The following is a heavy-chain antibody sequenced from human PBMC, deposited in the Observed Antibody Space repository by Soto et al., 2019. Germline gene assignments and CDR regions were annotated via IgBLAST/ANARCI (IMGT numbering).Heavy chain of an antibody. J-gene: IGHJ1*01. CDR2: LYYSGHT. CDR1: GASVNRVGYH. Sequence: QVQLQESGPGLVKPSETLSLTCIVSGASVNRVGYHWFWIRQSPGKGLEWIGHLYYSGHTKYNPSLXXXVXISIDTSKNQFSLKLSSVTVADTAVYYCASEYYATRDYFKMDWGQGTLVTVSS. CDR3: ASEYYATRDYFKMD. D-gene: IGHD3-16*01. V-gene: IGHV4-61*08.